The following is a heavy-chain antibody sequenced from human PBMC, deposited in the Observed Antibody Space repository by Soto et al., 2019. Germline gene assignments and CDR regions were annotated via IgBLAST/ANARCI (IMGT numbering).Heavy chain of an antibody. V-gene: IGHV4-4*02. CDR2: ISHSVSA. Sequence: QVQLQESGPGLVKPSETLTLTCAVSGASISTGKWWSWVRQPPGKGLEWIGEISHSVSANYNPALRSRVTREVDTSKNQSSLKLSVTAADTAMYYCTRDGDYGYSLAYWGQGTLVTVSS. CDR1: GASISTGKW. CDR3: TRDGDYGYSLAY. J-gene: IGHJ4*02. D-gene: IGHD5-18*01.